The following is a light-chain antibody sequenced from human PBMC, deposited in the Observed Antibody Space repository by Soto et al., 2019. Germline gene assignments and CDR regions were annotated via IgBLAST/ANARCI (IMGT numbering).Light chain of an antibody. J-gene: IGKJ1*01. V-gene: IGKV1-39*01. CDR1: QSISSY. CDR2: AAS. Sequence: DIQMTQSPSSLSASVGDRVTITCRASQSISSYLNWYQHKPGKAPKLLIYAASRLQSGVPSRFSGSGSGIDFTLTIGTLQPEDFATYYCQQSYSTPVTFGQGTKVEIK. CDR3: QQSYSTPVT.